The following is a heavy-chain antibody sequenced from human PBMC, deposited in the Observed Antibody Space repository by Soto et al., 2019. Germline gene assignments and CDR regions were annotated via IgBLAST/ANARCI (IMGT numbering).Heavy chain of an antibody. J-gene: IGHJ6*02. CDR2: MNPNSGNT. CDR1: GYTFTSYD. D-gene: IGHD4-4*01. V-gene: IGHV1-8*01. Sequence: ASVMFSWKDSGYTFTSYDINWVRQATGQGLEWMGWMNPNSGNTGYAQKFQGRVTMTRNTSISTAYMELSSLRSEDTAVYYCARDYPGDYSNPPYYHYGQDVWAQGTTVTVSS. CDR3: ARDYPGDYSNPPYYHYGQDV.